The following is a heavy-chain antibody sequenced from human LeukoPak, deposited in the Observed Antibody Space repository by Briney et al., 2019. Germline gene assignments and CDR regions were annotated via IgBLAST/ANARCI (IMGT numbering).Heavy chain of an antibody. V-gene: IGHV3-9*01. CDR3: AKGLGKSSGWATLDY. CDR2: INWYSNSI. J-gene: IGHJ4*02. D-gene: IGHD6-19*01. Sequence: PGGSLRLSCAASGFIFNDYAMHWVRQAPGKGLEWVSGINWYSNSIGYADSVKGRFTISRDNAKNSLYLQMNSLRAEDTAFYYCAKGLGKSSGWATLDYWGQGTLVTVSS. CDR1: GFIFNDYA.